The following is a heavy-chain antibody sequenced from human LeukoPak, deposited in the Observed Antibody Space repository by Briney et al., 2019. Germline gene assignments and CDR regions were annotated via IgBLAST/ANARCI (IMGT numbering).Heavy chain of an antibody. CDR1: GYTFTTYG. J-gene: IGHJ6*01. V-gene: IGHV1-18*04. CDR2: ISALKGDS. Sequence: VASVRVSCKVSGYTFTTYGLSWVRLAPGQGLEWMGWISALKGDSHLEPKLQGRLTLTTDTSTSTAYMELSRLTVDDTALYYCVRGPRSPANYGMDVWGQGTSVTVSS. CDR3: VRGPRSPANYGMDV.